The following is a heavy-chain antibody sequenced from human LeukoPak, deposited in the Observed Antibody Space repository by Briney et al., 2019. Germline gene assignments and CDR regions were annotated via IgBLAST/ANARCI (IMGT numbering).Heavy chain of an antibody. V-gene: IGHV1-2*02. CDR3: ARGLRYFDWLSSPYYFDY. CDR2: INPNSGGT. CDR1: GYTFTGYY. Sequence: GASVKVSCKASGYTFTGYYMHWVRQAPGQGLEWMGWINPNSGGTNYAQKFQGRVTMTRDTSISTAYMELSRLRSDDTAVYYCARGLRYFDWLSSPYYFDYWGQGTLVTVSS. J-gene: IGHJ4*02. D-gene: IGHD3-9*01.